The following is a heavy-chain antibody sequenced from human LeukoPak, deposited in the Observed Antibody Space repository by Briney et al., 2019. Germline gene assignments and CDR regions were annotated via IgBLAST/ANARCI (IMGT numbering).Heavy chain of an antibody. Sequence: SETLSLTCGVSGGSISGTNWWRWVRQPPGQGLEWIGEISLRGLTNYNPSLRSRLTMSLDESKNQVSLNLTSVTAADTAVYYCSRESGPFSPFGFWGQGTLVSVHS. V-gene: IGHV4-4*02. J-gene: IGHJ4*02. CDR2: ISLRGLT. CDR1: GGSISGTNW. D-gene: IGHD1-26*01. CDR3: SRESGPFSPFGF.